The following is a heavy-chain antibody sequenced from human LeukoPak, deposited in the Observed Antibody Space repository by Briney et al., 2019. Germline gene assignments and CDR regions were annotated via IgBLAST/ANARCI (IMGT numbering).Heavy chain of an antibody. D-gene: IGHD1-7*01. CDR1: GYSINSGYC. CDR3: ARVSRQLELRVDP. Sequence: SETLSLTCTVSGYSINSGYCWGWIRQPPGKGLEWIGNIYHSGSTYSNPSLKSRVTMSVDTSKNQFTLKLSSVTAADTAVYYCARVSRQLELRVDPWGQGTLVTVSS. CDR2: IYHSGST. J-gene: IGHJ5*02. V-gene: IGHV4-38-2*02.